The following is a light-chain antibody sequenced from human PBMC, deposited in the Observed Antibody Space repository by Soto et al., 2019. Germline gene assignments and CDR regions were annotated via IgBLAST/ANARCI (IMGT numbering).Light chain of an antibody. J-gene: IGKJ3*01. CDR1: QDIRKY. V-gene: IGKV1-33*01. CDR3: QHYDNLPPFT. CDR2: GAS. Sequence: DIQMTQSPSSLSASVGDRVTITCQASQDIRKYLNWYQQKPGSAPKLLIYGASNLETGVPSRFSGSGYGTDLTFTISSLQPEDIATYYCQHYDNLPPFTFGPGTKVAIK.